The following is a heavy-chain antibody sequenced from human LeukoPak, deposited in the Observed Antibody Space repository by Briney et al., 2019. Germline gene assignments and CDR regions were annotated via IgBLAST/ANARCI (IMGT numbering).Heavy chain of an antibody. CDR3: ARDQAIFGVVSYYGMDV. CDR1: GFTFSSYW. V-gene: IGHV3-74*01. Sequence: GGSLRLSCAAPGFTFSSYWMHWVRQAPGKGPVWVSRINSDGSITTYADSVKGRFTISRDNSKNTLYRQMNSLRAEDTAVYYCARDQAIFGVVSYYGMDVWGQGTTVTVSS. D-gene: IGHD3-3*01. J-gene: IGHJ6*02. CDR2: INSDGSIT.